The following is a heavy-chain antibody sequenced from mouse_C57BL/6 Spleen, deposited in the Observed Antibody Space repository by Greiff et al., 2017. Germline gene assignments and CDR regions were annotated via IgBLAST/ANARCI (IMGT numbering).Heavy chain of an antibody. V-gene: IGHV1-18*01. CDR3: ARKNYRYYFDD. J-gene: IGHJ2*01. CDR2: INPNNGGT. D-gene: IGHD2-14*01. Sequence: EVQLQQSGPELVKPGASVKIPCKASGYTFTDYNMDWVKQSHGKSLEWIGDINPNNGGTIYNQKFKGKATLTVDKSSSTADMELRSLTSEDTAVYYCARKNYRYYFDDWGQGTTLTVSS. CDR1: GYTFTDYN.